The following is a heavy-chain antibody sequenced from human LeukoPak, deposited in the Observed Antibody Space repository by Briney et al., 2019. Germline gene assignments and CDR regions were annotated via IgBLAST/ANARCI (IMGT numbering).Heavy chain of an antibody. CDR1: GYTFTNYW. CDR2: IYPGNSDT. Sequence: GESLKISCKGSGYTFTNYWIGWVRQMPGKGLEWMGIIYPGNSDTRYSPSFQGRVTISADKSINTAYLQWSSLKASDTAMYFCARYYYDRSVGPFDYWGQGTLVTVSS. D-gene: IGHD3-22*01. J-gene: IGHJ4*02. V-gene: IGHV5-51*01. CDR3: ARYYYDRSVGPFDY.